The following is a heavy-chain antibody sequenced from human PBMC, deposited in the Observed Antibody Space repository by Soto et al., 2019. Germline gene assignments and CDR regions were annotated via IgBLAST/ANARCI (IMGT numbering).Heavy chain of an antibody. D-gene: IGHD2-15*01. J-gene: IGHJ3*02. CDR3: ARGYCSGGSCYYSASGAFDI. V-gene: IGHV1-2*04. Sequence: ASVKVSCKASGYTFTGYYMHWVRQAPGQGIEWMGWINPNSGGTIYAQMFQGWVTMTRDTSISTAYMELSRLRSDDTAVYYCARGYCSGGSCYYSASGAFDIWGQGTMVTVSS. CDR2: INPNSGGT. CDR1: GYTFTGYY.